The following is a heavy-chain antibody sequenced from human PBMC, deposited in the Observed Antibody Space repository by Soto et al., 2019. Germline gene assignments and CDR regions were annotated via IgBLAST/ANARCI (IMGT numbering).Heavy chain of an antibody. CDR3: ARDLDGLHDDTSGPFPRPG. D-gene: IGHD3-22*01. V-gene: IGHV4-30-4*01. Sequence: SETLSLTCTVSGGSISSDDYYWSWIRQAPGRGLEWIGYIHSSGSIYYNPSLKSRATMSIDTAGNQFSLKVSSVTDADTAVYYCARDLDGLHDDTSGPFPRPGWGQGTLVTVSS. CDR1: GGSISSDDYY. CDR2: IHSSGSI. J-gene: IGHJ1*01.